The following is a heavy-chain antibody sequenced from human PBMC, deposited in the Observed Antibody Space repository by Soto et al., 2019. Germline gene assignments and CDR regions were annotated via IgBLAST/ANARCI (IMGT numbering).Heavy chain of an antibody. Sequence: PSETLSLTCTVYGGSISSNNWWSWVRQPPGKGLEWIGEISHSGSTNYNPSLKSRVTISLDKSNNHFSLRLTSVTAADTAVYYCARSPTSSWYGGGAFDIWGQGTMVTVSS. V-gene: IGHV4-4*02. CDR2: ISHSGST. CDR3: ARSPTSSWYGGGAFDI. CDR1: GGSISSNNW. J-gene: IGHJ3*02. D-gene: IGHD6-13*01.